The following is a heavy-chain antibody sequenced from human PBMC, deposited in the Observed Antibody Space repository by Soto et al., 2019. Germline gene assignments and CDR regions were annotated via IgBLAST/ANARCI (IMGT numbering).Heavy chain of an antibody. J-gene: IGHJ4*02. CDR1: GYTFTSYY. V-gene: IGHV1-46*01. CDR2: INPSGGST. D-gene: IGHD3-22*01. CDR3: ARQFDSDTTDYYYAY. Sequence: GASVKVSCKASGYTFTSYYMHWVRQAPGQGLEWMGIINPSGGSTSYAQKFQGRVTMTRDTSTSTVYMELSRLRSEDTAVYYCARQFDSDTTDYYYAYWGQGTLVTVSS.